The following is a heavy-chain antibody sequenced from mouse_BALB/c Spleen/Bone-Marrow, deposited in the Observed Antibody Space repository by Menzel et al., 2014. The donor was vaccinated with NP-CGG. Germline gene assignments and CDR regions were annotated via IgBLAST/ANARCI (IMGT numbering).Heavy chain of an antibody. CDR2: FHPYNDDT. CDR3: TREGGFAY. CDR1: GYTFTTYP. Sequence: QVQLKQSGAELVKPGASVKMSCKAFGYTFTTYPIEGMKQNHGKSLEWIGNFHPYNDDTKYNEKFKGKAKLTVEKSSSKVSLEVSRLTSGDAGVYYCTREGGFAYWGQGTLVTVSA. J-gene: IGHJ3*01. V-gene: IGHV1-47*01.